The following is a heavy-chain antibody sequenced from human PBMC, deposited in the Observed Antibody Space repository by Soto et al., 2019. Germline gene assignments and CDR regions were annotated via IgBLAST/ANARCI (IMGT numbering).Heavy chain of an antibody. D-gene: IGHD2-2*01. Sequence: QVQLVESGGGVVQPGRSLRLSCAASGFTFSSYGMHWVRQAPGKGLEWVAVIWYDGSNKYYADSVKGRFTISRDNSKNTLYLQMNSLRAEDTAVYYCARDHRSVLPTAVDYWGQGTLVTVSS. J-gene: IGHJ4*02. CDR1: GFTFSSYG. CDR2: IWYDGSNK. CDR3: ARDHRSVLPTAVDY. V-gene: IGHV3-33*01.